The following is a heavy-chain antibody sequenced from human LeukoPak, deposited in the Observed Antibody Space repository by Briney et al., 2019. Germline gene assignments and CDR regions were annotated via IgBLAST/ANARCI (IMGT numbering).Heavy chain of an antibody. Sequence: SETLSLTCTVSGGSISSGGYYWSWIRQHPGKGLEWIGYIYYSGSTYYNPSLKSRLTMSVDTSKNQFSLKLSSVTAADAAVYYCARTTIFGVVISDGVPDYWGQGTLVTVSS. CDR3: ARTTIFGVVISDGVPDY. CDR2: IYYSGST. CDR1: GGSISSGGYY. D-gene: IGHD3-3*01. J-gene: IGHJ4*02. V-gene: IGHV4-31*03.